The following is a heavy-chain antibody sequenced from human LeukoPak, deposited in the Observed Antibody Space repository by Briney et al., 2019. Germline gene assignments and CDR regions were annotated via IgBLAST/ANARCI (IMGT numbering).Heavy chain of an antibody. CDR1: GFTFSSYE. D-gene: IGHD4-23*01. V-gene: IGHV3-48*03. Sequence: GGSLRLSCAASGFTFSSYEMNRVRQAPGKGLEWVSYISSSGSTIYYADSVKGRFTISRDNAKNSLYLQMNSLRAEDTAVYYCARDHYGGNSDYWGQGTLVTVSS. CDR3: ARDHYGGNSDY. CDR2: ISSSGSTI. J-gene: IGHJ4*02.